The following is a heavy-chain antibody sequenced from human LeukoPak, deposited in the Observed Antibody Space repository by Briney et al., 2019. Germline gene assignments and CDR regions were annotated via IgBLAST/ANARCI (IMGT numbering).Heavy chain of an antibody. D-gene: IGHD2-2*01. CDR3: ARRLTQYDCFDP. CDR1: GDSVSSNSVT. J-gene: IGHJ5*02. Sequence: SQTLSLTCAISGDSVSSNSVTWNWIRQSPSRGLEWLGRTYYRSTWYNDYAVSVRGRITVNPDTSKNQFSLHLNSVTPEDTAVYYCARRLTQYDCFDPWGQGILVTISA. CDR2: TYYRSTWYN. V-gene: IGHV6-1*01.